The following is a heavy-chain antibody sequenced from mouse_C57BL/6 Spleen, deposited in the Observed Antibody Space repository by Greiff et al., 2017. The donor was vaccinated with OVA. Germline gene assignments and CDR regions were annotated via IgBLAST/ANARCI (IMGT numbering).Heavy chain of an antibody. J-gene: IGHJ2*01. D-gene: IGHD2-3*01. CDR1: GYAFSSYW. CDR2: IYPGDGDT. V-gene: IGHV1-80*01. CDR3: AREGDDGYPDY. Sequence: QVQLQQSGAELVKPGASVKISCKASGYAFSSYWMNWVKQRPGKGLERIGQIYPGDGDTNYNGKFKGKATLTADKSSSTAYMQLSSLTSEDSAVYFCAREGDDGYPDYWGQGTTLTVSS.